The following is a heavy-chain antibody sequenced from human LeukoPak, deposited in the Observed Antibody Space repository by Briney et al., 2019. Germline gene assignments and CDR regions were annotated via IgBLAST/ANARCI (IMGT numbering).Heavy chain of an antibody. Sequence: SETLSLTCTVSCGSISSGSYYWSWIRQPAGKGLEWIGRIYTSGSTNYNPSLKSRVTISVDTSKNQFSLKLSSVTAADTAVYYCARTSSWYDYWGQGTLVTVSS. V-gene: IGHV4-61*02. CDR2: IYTSGST. CDR3: ARTSSWYDY. CDR1: CGSISSGSYY. D-gene: IGHD6-13*01. J-gene: IGHJ4*02.